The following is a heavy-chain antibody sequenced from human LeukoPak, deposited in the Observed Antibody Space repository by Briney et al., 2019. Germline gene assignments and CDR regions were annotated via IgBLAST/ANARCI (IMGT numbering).Heavy chain of an antibody. V-gene: IGHV4-39*01. CDR3: ARRRYSSGRPPEVDY. Sequence: SETLSLTCTVSGGSISSSSYYWGWIRQPPGKGLEWIGSIYYSGSTYYNPSLKSRVTISVDTSKNQFSLKLSSVTAADTAVYYRARRRYSSGRPPEVDYWGQGTLVTVSS. CDR1: GGSISSSSYY. CDR2: IYYSGST. J-gene: IGHJ4*02. D-gene: IGHD6-19*01.